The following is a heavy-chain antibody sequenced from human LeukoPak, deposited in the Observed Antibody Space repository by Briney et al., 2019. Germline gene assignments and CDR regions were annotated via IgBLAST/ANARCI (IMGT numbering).Heavy chain of an antibody. Sequence: PGGSLRLSCVTSGFTFSNSAIHWVRQSPGNGLEWVAVISFDGSNDYYAASVKGRFTTSRDNSNNTLYLQMNSLRAEDTAVYYCARRSGIAVAGAFDYWGQGTLVTVSS. V-gene: IGHV3-30*03. CDR2: ISFDGSND. J-gene: IGHJ4*02. CDR1: GFTFSNSA. D-gene: IGHD6-19*01. CDR3: ARRSGIAVAGAFDY.